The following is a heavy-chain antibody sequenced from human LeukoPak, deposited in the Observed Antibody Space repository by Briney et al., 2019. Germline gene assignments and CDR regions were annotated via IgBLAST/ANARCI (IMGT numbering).Heavy chain of an antibody. CDR2: ISDTGDRT. D-gene: IGHD3-22*01. CDR3: AKDFPSNYFDSRGYWRY. Sequence: GGPLRLSCAASGFTFSSYAMNWVRQAPGKGLEWVAGISDTGDRTFYADPVKGRFTISRDNSENTLYLQMRVLRADDKAVYYCAKDFPSNYFDSRGYWRYWGQGTLVTVSS. J-gene: IGHJ4*02. CDR1: GFTFSSYA. V-gene: IGHV3-23*01.